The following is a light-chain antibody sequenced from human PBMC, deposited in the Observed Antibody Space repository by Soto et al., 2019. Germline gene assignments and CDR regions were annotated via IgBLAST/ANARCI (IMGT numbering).Light chain of an antibody. CDR3: QQYGTPLFT. CDR1: QSVTNNF. J-gene: IGKJ3*01. Sequence: IVLTQSPGTLSLSPGERATLSCGASQSVTNNFLAWYQQKPGQAPRLLIYGASSRATGVPDRFSGRGSGTDFTLTISRLEPGDCAVYYCQQYGTPLFTFGPGTNVDIK. V-gene: IGKV3-20*01. CDR2: GAS.